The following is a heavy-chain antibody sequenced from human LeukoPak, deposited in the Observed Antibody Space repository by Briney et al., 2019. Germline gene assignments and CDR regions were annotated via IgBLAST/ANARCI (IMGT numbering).Heavy chain of an antibody. CDR2: ISSSSRYI. CDR3: ATSII. V-gene: IGHV3-21*01. Sequence: GGSLRLSCAASGFTFSKYNMKWVRQARGKGVEWVSSISSSSRYIYYTDSEKGGYNIARDNAKNSLYLQMNSLRAEDTAVYYCATSIIWGQGTMVTVSS. D-gene: IGHD3-9*01. CDR1: GFTFSKYN. J-gene: IGHJ3*02.